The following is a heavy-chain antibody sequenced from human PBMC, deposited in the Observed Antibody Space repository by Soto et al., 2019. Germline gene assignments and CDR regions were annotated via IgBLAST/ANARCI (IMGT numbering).Heavy chain of an antibody. CDR2: ISYDGSNK. CDR1: GFTFRSYG. Sequence: QVQLVESGGGVVQPGRSLRLSCAASGFTFRSYGMHWVRQAPAKGLEWVAVISYDGSNKYYADSVKGRFTISRDNSKNTLYLQMNSLRAEDTAVYHCAKGGVGSTSNAFDIWGQGTMVTVSS. CDR3: AKGGVGSTSNAFDI. V-gene: IGHV3-30*18. D-gene: IGHD1-26*01. J-gene: IGHJ3*02.